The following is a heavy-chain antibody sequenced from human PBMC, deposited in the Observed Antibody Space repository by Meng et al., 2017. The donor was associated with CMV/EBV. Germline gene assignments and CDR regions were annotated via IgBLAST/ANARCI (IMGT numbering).Heavy chain of an antibody. V-gene: IGHV3-15*01. J-gene: IGHJ6*02. CDR2: IKSKTDGGTT. D-gene: IGHD2-2*02. CDR1: GFTFSNAW. CDR3: AKRIVPAAILSVYYYYGMDV. Sequence: GGSLRLSCAASGFTFSNAWMSWVRQAPGKGLEWVGRIKSKTDGGTTDYAAPVKGRFTISRDDSKNTLYLQMNSLRAEDTAVYYCAKRIVPAAILSVYYYYGMDVWGQGTTVTVSS.